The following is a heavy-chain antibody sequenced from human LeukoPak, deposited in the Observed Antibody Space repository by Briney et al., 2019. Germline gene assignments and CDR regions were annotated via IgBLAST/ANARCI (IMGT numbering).Heavy chain of an antibody. CDR2: INPNSGGT. V-gene: IGHV1-2*02. J-gene: IGHJ4*02. Sequence: ASVKVSCKASGYTFTGYYMHWVRQAPGQGLEWMGWINPNSGGTNYAQKLQGRVTMTTDTSTSTAYMELRSLRSDDTAVYYCARGRVGEQQLVDYWGQGTLVTVSS. D-gene: IGHD6-13*01. CDR1: GYTFTGYY. CDR3: ARGRVGEQQLVDY.